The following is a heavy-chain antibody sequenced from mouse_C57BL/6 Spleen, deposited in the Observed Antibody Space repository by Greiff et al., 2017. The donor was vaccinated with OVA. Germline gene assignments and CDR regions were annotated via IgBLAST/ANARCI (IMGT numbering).Heavy chain of an antibody. CDR3: ARRSFYYGYEGPMDY. CDR2: INPYNGGT. J-gene: IGHJ4*01. CDR1: GYTFTDYY. Sequence: EVQVVESGPVLVKPGASVKMSCKASGYTFTDYYMNWVKQSHGKSLEWIGVINPYNGGTSYNQKFKGKATLTVDKSSSTAYMELNSLTSEDSAVYYCARRSFYYGYEGPMDYWGQGTSVTVSS. D-gene: IGHD2-2*01. V-gene: IGHV1-19*01.